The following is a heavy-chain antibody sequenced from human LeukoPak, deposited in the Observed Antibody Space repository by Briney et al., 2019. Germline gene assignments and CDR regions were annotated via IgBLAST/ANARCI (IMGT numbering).Heavy chain of an antibody. D-gene: IGHD2-15*01. CDR3: ARVEYCSGGSCYSFDY. CDR1: GGSITSSNW. J-gene: IGHJ4*02. V-gene: IGHV4-4*02. CDR2: VYHSGST. Sequence: PSETLSLTFAVSGGSITSSNWWSWVRQPPGKGLEWIGEVYHSGSTNYNPSLKSRVTISVDKSKNQFSLKLSSVTAADTAVYYCARVEYCSGGSCYSFDYWGQGTLVTVSS.